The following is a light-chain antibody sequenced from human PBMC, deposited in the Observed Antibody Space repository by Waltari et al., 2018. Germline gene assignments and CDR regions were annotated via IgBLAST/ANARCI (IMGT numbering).Light chain of an antibody. J-gene: IGLJ2*01. CDR2: NNN. V-gene: IGLV1-51*01. CDR1: SSNIGSSY. CDR3: GTWDDSLRAGV. Sequence: QSVLTQPPSVSAAPGQKVTISCSGSSSNIGSSYVSWYQQLPGTAPKLLIFNNNERPSGIPDRFSGSKSGTSATLGITGLQNGDEADYYCGTWDDSLRAGVFGGGTKLTVL.